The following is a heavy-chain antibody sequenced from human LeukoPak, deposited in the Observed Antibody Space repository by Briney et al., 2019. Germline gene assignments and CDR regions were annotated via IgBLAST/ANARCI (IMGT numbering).Heavy chain of an antibody. CDR2: INPNSGGT. CDR1: GYTFTGYY. Sequence: ASVKVSCKASGYTFTGYYMHWVRQAPGQGLEWMGWINPNSGGTNYAQKFQGRVTMTRDTSISTAYMELSRLRSDDTAVYYCARRVKVTTVTTWNDYWGQGTLVTVSS. J-gene: IGHJ4*02. CDR3: ARRVKVTTVTTWNDY. V-gene: IGHV1-2*02. D-gene: IGHD4-11*01.